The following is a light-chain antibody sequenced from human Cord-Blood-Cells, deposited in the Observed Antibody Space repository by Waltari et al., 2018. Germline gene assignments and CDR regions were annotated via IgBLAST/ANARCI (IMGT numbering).Light chain of an antibody. Sequence: AIRMTQSPSSFSASTGDRVPITCRASQGISSNLAWYQQKPGKAPKLLIYAASTLQSGVPSRFSGSGSGTDFTLTISCLQSEDFATYYCQQYYSYPLTFGGGTKVEIK. CDR1: QGISSN. CDR2: AAS. V-gene: IGKV1-8*01. J-gene: IGKJ4*01. CDR3: QQYYSYPLT.